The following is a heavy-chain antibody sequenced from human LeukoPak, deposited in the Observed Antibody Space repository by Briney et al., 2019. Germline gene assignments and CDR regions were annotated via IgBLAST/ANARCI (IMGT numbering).Heavy chain of an antibody. CDR3: VRDRAYFDSSGFYNLDY. CDR2: IKQDGSEK. J-gene: IGHJ4*02. Sequence: GGSLRLSCASSGFTFSDYWKSWVRQAPGKGLEWVANIKQDGSEKYYVDSVKGRFTISRDNAKNSLYLQMNSLRAEDTAVYYCVRDRAYFDSSGFYNLDYWGQGTLVTVSP. CDR1: GFTFSDYW. D-gene: IGHD3-22*01. V-gene: IGHV3-7*01.